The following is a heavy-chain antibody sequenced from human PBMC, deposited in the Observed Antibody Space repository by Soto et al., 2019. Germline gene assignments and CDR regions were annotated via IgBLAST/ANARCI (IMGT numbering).Heavy chain of an antibody. J-gene: IGHJ5*02. CDR2: IYYSGST. D-gene: IGHD4-4*01. V-gene: IGHV4-61*01. Sequence: AGTXSLTCGVSGYSVSIGSSYWNWMRQPPGKVLEWIGYIYYSGSTNYNPSLKSLFSISLDTSKNQFSLNLNSLTAADKAVYYSPTDSYSQLCTWGQGTLVTVSS. CDR3: PTDSYSQLCT. CDR1: GYSVSIGSSY.